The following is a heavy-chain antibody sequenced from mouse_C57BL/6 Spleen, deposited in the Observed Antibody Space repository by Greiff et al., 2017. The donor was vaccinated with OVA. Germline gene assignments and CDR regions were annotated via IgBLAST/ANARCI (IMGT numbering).Heavy chain of an antibody. CDR2: ISRGSSTI. CDR3: ARQGSKRAMDY. V-gene: IGHV5-17*01. Sequence: EVKLVESGGGLVKPGGSLKLSCAASGFTFSDYGMHWVRQAPEKGLEWVAYISRGSSTIYYADTVKGRFTISRDNAKNTLFLQMTSLRSEDTAMYYCARQGSKRAMDYWGQGTSVTVSS. D-gene: IGHD2-5*01. CDR1: GFTFSDYG. J-gene: IGHJ4*01.